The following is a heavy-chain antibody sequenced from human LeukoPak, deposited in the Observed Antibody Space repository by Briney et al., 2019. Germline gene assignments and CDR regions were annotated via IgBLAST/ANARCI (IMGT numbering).Heavy chain of an antibody. J-gene: IGHJ4*02. CDR2: ISDSGDYT. V-gene: IGHV3-23*01. CDR1: GFTFSGYA. CDR3: AKYTCIGKYCTSGVCSPFDY. Sequence: GGSLRLSCAGSGFTFSGYAMSWVRQAPGKGLEWVSAISDSGDYTYYADSVKGRFTISRDNSKNTLYLHVNSLRAEDTAVYYCAKYTCIGKYCTSGVCSPFDYWGQGTLVTVSS. D-gene: IGHD2-8*01.